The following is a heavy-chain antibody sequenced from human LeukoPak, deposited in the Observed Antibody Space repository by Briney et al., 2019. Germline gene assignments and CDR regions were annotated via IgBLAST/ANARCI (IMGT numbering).Heavy chain of an antibody. V-gene: IGHV1-46*01. J-gene: IGHJ3*02. Sequence: ASVKVSCKASGGTFSSYAISWVRQAPGQGLEWMGIINPSGGSTSYAQKFQGRVTMTRDTSTSTVYMELSSLRSEDTAVYYCARDLSGRRSDAFDIWGQGTMVTVSS. CDR3: ARDLSGRRSDAFDI. CDR1: GGTFSSYA. D-gene: IGHD2-15*01. CDR2: INPSGGST.